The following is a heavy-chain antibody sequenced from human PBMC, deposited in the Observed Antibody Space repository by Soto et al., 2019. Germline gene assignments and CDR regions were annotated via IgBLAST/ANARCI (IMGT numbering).Heavy chain of an antibody. V-gene: IGHV1-69*08. CDR3: ATDKDTTYEF. CDR2: IIPVLGRT. D-gene: IGHD3-3*01. CDR1: GGSFNSLS. Sequence: QVQLVQSGAELKKPGSSMKVSCKTSGGSFNSLSCTWVRQAPGQGLAWVGRIIPVLGRTAYAQKFQGRIPISADKSTSTAYMELSGLTSEDTAVYYCATDKDTTYEFWGQGTLVTVSS. J-gene: IGHJ4*02.